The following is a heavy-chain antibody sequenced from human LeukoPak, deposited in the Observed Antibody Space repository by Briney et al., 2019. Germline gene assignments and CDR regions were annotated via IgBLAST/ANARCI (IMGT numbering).Heavy chain of an antibody. Sequence: SDTLSLTCTVSIHPLSRYYWSWTPHPPGKGLEGIGYIYYSGSTNYNPSLKSRVSISVDTSKNQFSLKLRSVSAADTAVYYCGRVGFVQLWPHDDFDVWGQARMVTVSS. CDR3: GRVGFVQLWPHDDFDV. D-gene: IGHD5-18*01. J-gene: IGHJ3*01. CDR1: IHPLSRYY. CDR2: IYYSGST. V-gene: IGHV4-59*07.